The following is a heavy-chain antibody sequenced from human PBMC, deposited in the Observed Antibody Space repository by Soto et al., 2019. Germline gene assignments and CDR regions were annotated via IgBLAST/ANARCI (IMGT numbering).Heavy chain of an antibody. Sequence: QVQVVESGGGVVQPGTSLRLSCAASGFTFSNFGMHWVRQAPGKGLEWVAVIWHDGKKKYYAGSVEGRFTISRDNSKNTLNLQMNSLRAEDTAVYYCARDPGKDAAIDYWGQGTLVIVSS. V-gene: IGHV3-33*01. CDR3: ARDPGKDAAIDY. D-gene: IGHD6-25*01. CDR2: IWHDGKKK. J-gene: IGHJ4*02. CDR1: GFTFSNFG.